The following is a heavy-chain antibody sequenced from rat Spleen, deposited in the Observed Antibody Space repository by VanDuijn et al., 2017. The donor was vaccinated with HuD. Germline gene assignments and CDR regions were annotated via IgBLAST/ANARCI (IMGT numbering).Heavy chain of an antibody. CDR1: GFTFSDYG. V-gene: IGHV5-29*01. CDR2: ISYDGGRI. D-gene: IGHD1-4*01. J-gene: IGHJ2*01. CDR3: ARRHFGYTDYFDY. Sequence: EVQLVESGGGLVQPGRSLKLSCAASGFTFSDYGVAWVRQAPTKGLEWVATISYDGGRIFYRDSVKGRFTISRDNAKSTLSLQMDSLRSEDTATYYCARRHFGYTDYFDYWGQGVMVTVSS.